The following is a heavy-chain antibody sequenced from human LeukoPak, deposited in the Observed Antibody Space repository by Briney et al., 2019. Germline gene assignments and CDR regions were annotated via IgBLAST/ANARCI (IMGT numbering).Heavy chain of an antibody. D-gene: IGHD1-7*01. CDR3: ARLQLRAYYMDV. Sequence: SETLSLTCTVSGGPISSGGYYWSWIRQHPGKGLEWIGYIYYSGSTYYNPSLKSRVTISVDTSKNQFSLKLSSVTAADTAVYYCARLQLRAYYMDVWGKGTTVTVSS. V-gene: IGHV4-31*03. CDR2: IYYSGST. CDR1: GGPISSGGYY. J-gene: IGHJ6*03.